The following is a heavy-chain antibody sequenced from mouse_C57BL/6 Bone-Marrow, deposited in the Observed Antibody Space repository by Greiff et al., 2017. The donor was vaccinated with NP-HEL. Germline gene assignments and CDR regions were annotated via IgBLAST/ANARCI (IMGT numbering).Heavy chain of an antibody. CDR2: IDPSDSYT. Sequence: QVQLQQPGAELVRPGTSVKLSCKASGYTFTSYWMHWVKQRPGQGLEWIGVIDPSDSYTNYNQKFKGKATLTVDTSSSTAYMQLSSLTSEDSAVYYCARVYGNYPLYAMDYWGQGTSVTVSS. D-gene: IGHD2-1*01. J-gene: IGHJ4*01. V-gene: IGHV1-59*01. CDR1: GYTFTSYW. CDR3: ARVYGNYPLYAMDY.